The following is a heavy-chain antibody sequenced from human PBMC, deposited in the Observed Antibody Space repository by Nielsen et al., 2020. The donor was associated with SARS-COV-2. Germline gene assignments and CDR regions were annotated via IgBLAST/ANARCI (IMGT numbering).Heavy chain of an antibody. Sequence: GESLKISCAASGFTFSDYYMSWIRQAPGKGLEWLAYISRGSHSIYYADSVKGRFTISRDDAKNSLFLQLNSLSAEDTAVYYCARLGSFWGQGTLVTVSS. V-gene: IGHV3-11*04. D-gene: IGHD2-2*03. CDR1: GFTFSDYY. CDR2: ISRGSHSI. CDR3: ARLGSF. J-gene: IGHJ4*02.